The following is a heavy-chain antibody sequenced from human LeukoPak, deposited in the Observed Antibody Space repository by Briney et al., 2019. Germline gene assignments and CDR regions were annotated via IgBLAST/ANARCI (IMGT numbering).Heavy chain of an antibody. CDR1: GFPFSSYW. Sequence: GGSLRLSCAASGFPFSSYWMHWVRQAPGKGLVWVSLIKSDGSSTDYADSVKGRFTISRDNSKNTLYLQMNSLRAEDTAVYYCAKEGLELPDYYYGMDVWGQGTTVTVSS. V-gene: IGHV3-74*01. D-gene: IGHD1-7*01. CDR2: IKSDGSST. J-gene: IGHJ6*02. CDR3: AKEGLELPDYYYGMDV.